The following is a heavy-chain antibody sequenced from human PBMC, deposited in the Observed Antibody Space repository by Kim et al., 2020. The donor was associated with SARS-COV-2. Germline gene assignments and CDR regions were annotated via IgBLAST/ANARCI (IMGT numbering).Heavy chain of an antibody. CDR3: AREYGSGRSGGNDY. Sequence: ADSVKGRFTISRDNAKNSLYLQMNSLRAEDTAVYYCAREYGSGRSGGNDYWGQGTLVTVSS. J-gene: IGHJ4*02. D-gene: IGHD3-10*01. V-gene: IGHV3-21*01.